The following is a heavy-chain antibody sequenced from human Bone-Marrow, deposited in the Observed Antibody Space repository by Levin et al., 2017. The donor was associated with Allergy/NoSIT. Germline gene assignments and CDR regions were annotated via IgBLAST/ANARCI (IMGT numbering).Heavy chain of an antibody. CDR3: VAQPRPKRGLVRGMIMNRYPLDS. Sequence: SGGSLRLSCAASGFTFSTYDMYWVRQAPGKGLEWVALIWYDGSNEYYSESVKGRFSISRDNSKNTIYLQMNTLRGEDTAVYYCVAQPRPKRGLVRGMIMNRYPLDSWGQGTLVTVSA. CDR1: GFTFSTYD. J-gene: IGHJ4*02. V-gene: IGHV3-33*03. D-gene: IGHD3-10*01. CDR2: IWYDGSNE.